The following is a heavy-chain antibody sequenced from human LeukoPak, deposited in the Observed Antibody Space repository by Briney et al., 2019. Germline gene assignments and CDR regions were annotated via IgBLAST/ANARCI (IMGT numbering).Heavy chain of an antibody. D-gene: IGHD2-15*01. CDR2: INPNSGDT. Sequence: ASVKVSCKASGYSFTGYYMHWVRQAPGQGLEWMGWINPNSGDTKYAQKFQGRVTMTRDTSISAAYMELTSLTSDDTAVYFCARGGGGLAYWGPGTLVTVSS. J-gene: IGHJ4*02. V-gene: IGHV1-2*02. CDR1: GYSFTGYY. CDR3: ARGGGGLAY.